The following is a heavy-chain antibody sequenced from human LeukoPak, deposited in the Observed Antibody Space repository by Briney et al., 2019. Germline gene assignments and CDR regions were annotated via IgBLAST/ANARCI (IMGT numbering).Heavy chain of an antibody. CDR3: ARVKTRAVRDAFYI. J-gene: IGHJ3*02. CDR2: FDPEDGET. D-gene: IGHD1-26*01. CDR1: GYTLTELS. V-gene: IGHV1-24*01. Sequence: ASVKVSCKVSGYTLTELSMHWVRQAPGKGLEWMGGFDPEDGETIYAQKFQGRVTMTEDTSTDTAYMELSSLRSEDTAVYYCARVKTRAVRDAFYIWGQGTMVTVSS.